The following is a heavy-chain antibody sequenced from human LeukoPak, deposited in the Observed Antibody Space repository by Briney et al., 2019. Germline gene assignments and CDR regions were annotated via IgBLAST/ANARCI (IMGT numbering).Heavy chain of an antibody. J-gene: IGHJ5*02. CDR2: MNPNRGDT. CDR1: GYSFTSYD. D-gene: IGHD3-10*01. CDR3: ARGFIGSRGWFDP. Sequence: ASVKVSCKASGYSFTSYDIHWVRQATGQGLEWMGRMNPNRGDTGYAQKFQGRVTMTRDTSISTAYMELSSLRSEDTAVYYCARGFIGSRGWFDPWGQGTLVTVSS. V-gene: IGHV1-8*01.